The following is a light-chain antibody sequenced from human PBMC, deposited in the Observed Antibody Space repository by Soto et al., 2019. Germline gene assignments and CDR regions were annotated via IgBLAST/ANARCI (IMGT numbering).Light chain of an antibody. J-gene: IGLJ1*01. V-gene: IGLV1-51*01. CDR2: DNN. CDR1: SGDVGTYKY. CDR3: GTWDSSLSAYV. Sequence: QSALTQPASVSGAPGQSITISCTGTSGDVGTYKYVSWYQHHPGTAPKLLIYDNNKRPSGIPDRFSGSKSGTSATLGITGLQTGDEADYYCGTWDSSLSAYVFGTGTKLTVL.